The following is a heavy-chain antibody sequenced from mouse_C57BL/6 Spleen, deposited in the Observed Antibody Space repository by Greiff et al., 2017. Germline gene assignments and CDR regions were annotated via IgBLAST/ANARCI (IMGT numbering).Heavy chain of an antibody. V-gene: IGHV1-15*01. J-gene: IGHJ4*01. CDR1: GYTFTDYE. D-gene: IGHD2-5*01. Sequence: QVQLQQSGAELVRPGASVTLSCKASGYTFTDYEMHWVKQTTVHGLEWIGAIDPETGGTAYNQKFKGKAILTADKSSSTAYMELRSLTAEDSAVYYCTRWYSNYYAMDYWGQGTSVTVSS. CDR2: IDPETGGT. CDR3: TRWYSNYYAMDY.